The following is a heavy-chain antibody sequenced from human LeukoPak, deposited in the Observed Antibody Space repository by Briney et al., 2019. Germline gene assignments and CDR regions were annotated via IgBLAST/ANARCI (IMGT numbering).Heavy chain of an antibody. CDR2: IGRSGDPT. Sequence: PGGSLRLSCAASGFGFNNYVMSWVRQAPGKGLEWVSGIGRSGDPTHYADSVKGRFTISRDNSNNRLYLQMNNLRAEDTARYYCAKDAPDYGDYLFDYWGRGNLVIVSS. CDR3: AKDAPDYGDYLFDY. V-gene: IGHV3-23*01. D-gene: IGHD4-17*01. CDR1: GFGFNNYV. J-gene: IGHJ4*02.